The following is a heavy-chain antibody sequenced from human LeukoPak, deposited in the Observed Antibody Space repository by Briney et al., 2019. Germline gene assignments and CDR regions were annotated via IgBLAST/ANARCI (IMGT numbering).Heavy chain of an antibody. J-gene: IGHJ4*02. D-gene: IGHD6-19*01. CDR2: IWYDGSNE. CDR1: GFTFSSYA. V-gene: IGHV3-33*01. CDR3: ARVPYSSAWYLDY. Sequence: PGRSLRLSCAASGFTFSSYAMHWVRQAPGKGLEWVAVIWYDGSNENYADSVKGRFTISRDNSKNTLFLQMNSLRAEDTAVYYCARVPYSSAWYLDYWGQGTLLTVSS.